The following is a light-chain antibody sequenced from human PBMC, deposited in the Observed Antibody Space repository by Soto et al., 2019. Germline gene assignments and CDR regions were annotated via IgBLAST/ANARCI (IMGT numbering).Light chain of an antibody. CDR3: QQSFSAPRT. V-gene: IGKV1-6*01. J-gene: IGKJ1*01. CDR1: QGIGNA. CDR2: KAS. Sequence: AIQMTQSPSSLSASVRDRVTISCRASQGIGNALGWYQQKPGKPPKVLIYKASTLKSGVPSRFSGSGSGTEFTLTISSLQPDDFATYSCQQSFSAPRTFGQGTKVDIK.